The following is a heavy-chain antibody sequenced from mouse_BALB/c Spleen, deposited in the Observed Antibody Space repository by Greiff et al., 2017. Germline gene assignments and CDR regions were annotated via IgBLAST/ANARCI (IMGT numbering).Heavy chain of an antibody. CDR1: GYTFTDYA. Sequence: QVQLKESGAELVRPGVSVKISCKGSGYTFTDYAMHWVKQSHAKSLEWIGVISTYYGDASYNQKFKGKATMTVDKSSSTAYMELARLTSEDSAIYYCARGATVVEEFAYWGQGTLVTVSA. CDR3: ARGATVVEEFAY. V-gene: IGHV1S137*01. J-gene: IGHJ3*01. CDR2: ISTYYGDA. D-gene: IGHD1-1*01.